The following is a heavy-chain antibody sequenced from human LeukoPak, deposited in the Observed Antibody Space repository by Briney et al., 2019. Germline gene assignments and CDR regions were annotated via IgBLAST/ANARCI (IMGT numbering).Heavy chain of an antibody. CDR2: ISYDGSDK. D-gene: IGHD6-13*01. CDR3: ARDRSSSWAIDY. Sequence: GGSLRLSCAASGFTFSSYGMHWVRQAPGKGLEWVAIISYDGSDKSYTDSVRGRFTISRDNSKNTVYLQMNSLRTEDTAVYYCARDRSSSWAIDYWGQGTLVTVSS. V-gene: IGHV3-30*03. CDR1: GFTFSSYG. J-gene: IGHJ4*02.